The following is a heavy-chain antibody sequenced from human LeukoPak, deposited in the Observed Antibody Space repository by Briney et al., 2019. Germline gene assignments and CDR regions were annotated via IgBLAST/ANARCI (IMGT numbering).Heavy chain of an antibody. CDR3: ARGREWELLGDDAFDI. Sequence: GASVKVSCKASGYTFTSYDINWVRQATGQGLEWMGWMNPNSGNTGYAQKFQGTVTMTRNTSISTAYMELSSLRSEDTAVYYCARGREWELLGDDAFDIWGQGTMVTVSS. J-gene: IGHJ3*02. V-gene: IGHV1-8*01. CDR1: GYTFTSYD. CDR2: MNPNSGNT. D-gene: IGHD1-26*01.